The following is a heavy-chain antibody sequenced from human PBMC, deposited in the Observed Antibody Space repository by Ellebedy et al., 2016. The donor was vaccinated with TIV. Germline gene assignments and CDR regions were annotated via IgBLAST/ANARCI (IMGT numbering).Heavy chain of an antibody. Sequence: ASVKVSCXASGYTFTGYYMHWVRQAPGQGLEWMGWINAGNGNTKYSQKFQGRVTITRDTSASTAYMELSSLRSEDTAVYYCARGSSGWYAYYGMDVWGQGTTVTVSS. CDR1: GYTFTGYY. CDR3: ARGSSGWYAYYGMDV. V-gene: IGHV1-3*01. D-gene: IGHD6-19*01. J-gene: IGHJ6*02. CDR2: INAGNGNT.